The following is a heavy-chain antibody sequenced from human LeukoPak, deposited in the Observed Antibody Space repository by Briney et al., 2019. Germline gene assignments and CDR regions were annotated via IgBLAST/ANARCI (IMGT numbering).Heavy chain of an antibody. J-gene: IGHJ4*02. CDR3: AANLYDSSGYYYGPPGY. V-gene: IGHV1-24*01. CDR1: GYTLTELS. CDR2: FDPEDGET. D-gene: IGHD3-22*01. Sequence: ASVKVSCKVSGYTLTELSMHWVRQAPGKGLGWMGGFDPEDGETIYAQKFQGRVTMTEDTSTDTAYMELSSLRSEDTAVYYCAANLYDSSGYYYGPPGYWGQGTLVTVSS.